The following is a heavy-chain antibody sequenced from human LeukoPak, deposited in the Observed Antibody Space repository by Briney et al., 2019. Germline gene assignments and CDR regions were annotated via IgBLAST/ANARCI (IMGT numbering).Heavy chain of an antibody. Sequence: ASVKVSCKASGYTFTGYYMHWVRQAPGQGLEWMGRINPNSGGTNYAQKFQGRVTMTRDTSISTAYMELSRLRSDDTAVYYCARIRGLAATPGWFDPWSQGTLVTVSS. V-gene: IGHV1-2*06. CDR1: GYTFTGYY. CDR2: INPNSGGT. CDR3: ARIRGLAATPGWFDP. J-gene: IGHJ5*02. D-gene: IGHD6-13*01.